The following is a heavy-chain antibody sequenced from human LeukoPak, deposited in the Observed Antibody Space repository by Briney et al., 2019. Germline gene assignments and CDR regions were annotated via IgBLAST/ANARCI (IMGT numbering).Heavy chain of an antibody. J-gene: IGHJ5*02. CDR1: GYTFTSYG. CDR3: ARVVGYGYCSGGSCYGWFDP. V-gene: IGHV1-18*01. Sequence: ASVKVSYKASGYTFTSYGISWVRQAPGQGLEWMGWISAYNGNTNYAQKLQGRVTMTTDTSTSTAYMELRSLRSDDTAVYYCARVVGYGYCSGGSCYGWFDPWGQGTLVTVSS. CDR2: ISAYNGNT. D-gene: IGHD2-15*01.